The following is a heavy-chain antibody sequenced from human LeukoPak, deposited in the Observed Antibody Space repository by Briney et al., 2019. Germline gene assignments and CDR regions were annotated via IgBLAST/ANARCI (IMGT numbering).Heavy chain of an antibody. J-gene: IGHJ4*02. Sequence: AGGSLRLSCAASGFTVSSNYMSWVRQAPGKGLEWVSVIYSGGSTYYADSVKGRFTISRDNSKNTLYLQMNSLRAEDTAVYYCAKDSQPPYYYDSSGSSDYWGQGTLATVSS. CDR3: AKDSQPPYYYDSSGSSDY. D-gene: IGHD3-22*01. CDR1: GFTVSSNY. CDR2: IYSGGST. V-gene: IGHV3-53*01.